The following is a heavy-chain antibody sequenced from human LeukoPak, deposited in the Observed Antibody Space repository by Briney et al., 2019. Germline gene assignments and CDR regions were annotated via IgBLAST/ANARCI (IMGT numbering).Heavy chain of an antibody. D-gene: IGHD2-15*01. Sequence: GGSLRLSCAASGFTVSSNYMSWVRQAPGKGLEWVSVIYRGGSTFYADSVKGRFTISRDNSKNTLYLQVKSLRAEDTAVYYCARDLDGYGGFDYWGQGTLVTVSS. CDR1: GFTVSSNY. V-gene: IGHV3-66*01. CDR2: IYRGGST. J-gene: IGHJ4*02. CDR3: ARDLDGYGGFDY.